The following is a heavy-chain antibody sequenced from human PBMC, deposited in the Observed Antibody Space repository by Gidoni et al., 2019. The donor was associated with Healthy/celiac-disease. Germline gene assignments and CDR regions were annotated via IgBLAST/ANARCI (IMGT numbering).Heavy chain of an antibody. CDR3: AKVVEQDYDVLTPIHY. CDR1: GFTFSNYG. Sequence: EVHLVESWVGLVQPGGSLRLPCSASGFTFSNYGMHWVRQAPGKGLEYVSDVSSSGDSTYYEDSVKGRFTNSRDDFKNSLCLQMSSLRAENTAVYYCAKVVEQDYDVLTPIHYWGQGTLVTVSS. J-gene: IGHJ4*02. V-gene: IGHV3-64D*08. D-gene: IGHD3-9*01. CDR2: VSSSGDST.